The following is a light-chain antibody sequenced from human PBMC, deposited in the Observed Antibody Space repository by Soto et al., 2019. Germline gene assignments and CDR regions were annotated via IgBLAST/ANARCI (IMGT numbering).Light chain of an antibody. J-gene: IGLJ2*01. CDR1: SSDVGGYNF. Sequence: QSALTQPRSVSGSPGQSVTISCTGTSSDVGGYNFVSWYQQHPGKDPKLIIYDVSQRPSGVPDRFSASKSGNTASLTISGLQAEDEADYYCCSYAGSYTLFGGGTKLTVL. CDR2: DVS. V-gene: IGLV2-11*01. CDR3: CSYAGSYTL.